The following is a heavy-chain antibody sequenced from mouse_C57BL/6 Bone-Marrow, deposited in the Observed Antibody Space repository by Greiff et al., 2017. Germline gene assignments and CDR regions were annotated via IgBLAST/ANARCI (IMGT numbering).Heavy chain of an antibody. CDR3: ARWKEAWFAY. Sequence: QVQLQQSGAELARPGASVKMSCKASGYTFTSYTMHWVKQRPGQGLEWIGSINPSSGYTKYNQKFKDTSTLTADKSSSTAYMQLSNLTSEDSAVYYCARWKEAWFAYWGQGTLVTVSA. J-gene: IGHJ3*01. CDR1: GYTFTSYT. CDR2: INPSSGYT. V-gene: IGHV1-4*01.